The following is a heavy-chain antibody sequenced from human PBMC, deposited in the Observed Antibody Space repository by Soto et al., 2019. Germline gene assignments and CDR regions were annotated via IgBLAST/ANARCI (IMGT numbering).Heavy chain of an antibody. CDR1: GFTFSSYA. V-gene: IGHV3-23*01. CDR3: AKFPRFGGGTNKFDP. D-gene: IGHD3-10*01. J-gene: IGHJ5*02. Sequence: GGSLRLSCAASGFTFSSYAMSCVRQAPGKGLEWFSTISGSAGSTYYADSVKGRFTVSRDNSKNTLSLQLNSLRAEDTAIYYCAKFPRFGGGTNKFDPWGQGTLVTVSS. CDR2: ISGSAGST.